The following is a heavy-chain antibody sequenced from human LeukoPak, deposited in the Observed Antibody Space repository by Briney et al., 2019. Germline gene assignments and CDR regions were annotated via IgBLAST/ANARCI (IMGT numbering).Heavy chain of an antibody. CDR1: GFIVSTKY. D-gene: IGHD3-16*01. CDR2: IYADGDT. CDR3: AREGDYILGSFDY. J-gene: IGHJ4*02. V-gene: IGHV3-66*01. Sequence: GGSLRLSCEASGFIVSTKYMSWVRQAPGKGLDWASSIYADGDTHYADSVKGRFTISRDISENTLYLQMNTLRPEDTAVYFCAREGDYILGSFDYWDQGTLVTVSS.